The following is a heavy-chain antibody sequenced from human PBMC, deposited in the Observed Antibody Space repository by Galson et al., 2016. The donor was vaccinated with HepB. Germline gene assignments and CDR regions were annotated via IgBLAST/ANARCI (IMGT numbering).Heavy chain of an antibody. CDR2: IRRSSSTT. CDR3: ARSHCYDSNFYFYGMDV. J-gene: IGHJ6*02. Sequence: SLRLSCAASGFDFSDYGMNWVRQAPGRGLEWVAYIRRSSSTTYYADSVKGRFTIARDNANNSLYLQMSSLRDEDTALYYCARSHCYDSNFYFYGMDVWGQGTTVTVSS. V-gene: IGHV3-48*02. D-gene: IGHD3-22*01. CDR1: GFDFSDYG.